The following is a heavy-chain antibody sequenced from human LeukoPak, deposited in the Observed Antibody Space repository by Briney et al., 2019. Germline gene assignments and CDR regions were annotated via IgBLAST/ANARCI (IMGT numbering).Heavy chain of an antibody. J-gene: IGHJ4*02. V-gene: IGHV4-39*01. D-gene: IGHD3-10*01. CDR1: GGSISSSSYY. CDR3: ARQPALTYYYGSGIHFDY. CDR2: IYYSGST. Sequence: PSETLSLTCTVSGGSISSSSYYWGWIRQPPGKGLEWIGSIYYSGSTYYNPSLKSRVTISVDTSNNQFSLKLSSVTAADKAVYYCARQPALTYYYGSGIHFDYWGQGTLVTVYS.